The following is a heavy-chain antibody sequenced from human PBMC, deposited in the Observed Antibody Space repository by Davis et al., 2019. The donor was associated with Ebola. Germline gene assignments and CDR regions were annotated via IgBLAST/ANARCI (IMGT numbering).Heavy chain of an antibody. Sequence: MPSETLSLTCTVSGGSISSSSYYWGWIRQPPGKGLEWIGSIYYSGSTYYNPSLKSRVTISVDTSKNQFSLKLSSVTAADTAVYYCARVRHYYGSGSYRPWGQGTLVTVSS. CDR3: ARVRHYYGSGSYRP. D-gene: IGHD3-10*01. V-gene: IGHV4-39*01. CDR1: GGSISSSSYY. J-gene: IGHJ5*02. CDR2: IYYSGST.